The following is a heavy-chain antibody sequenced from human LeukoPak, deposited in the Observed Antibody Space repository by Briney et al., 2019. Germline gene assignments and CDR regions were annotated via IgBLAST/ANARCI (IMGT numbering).Heavy chain of an antibody. CDR1: GYTFTGYY. J-gene: IGHJ6*02. CDR2: INPNSGGT. CDR3: ARDRNMVRGVITDYYGMDV. Sequence: GASVKVSCKASGYTFTGYYIHWVRQAPGQGLEWMGWINPNSGGTNYAQKFQGRVTMTRDTSISTASMELSSLRSDDTAVYYCARDRNMVRGVITDYYGMDVWGQGTTVTVSS. V-gene: IGHV1-2*02. D-gene: IGHD3-10*01.